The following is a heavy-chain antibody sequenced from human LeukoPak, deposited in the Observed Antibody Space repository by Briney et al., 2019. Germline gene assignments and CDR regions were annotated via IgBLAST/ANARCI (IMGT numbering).Heavy chain of an antibody. D-gene: IGHD3-16*01. CDR3: ARFGDTLYYFDY. CDR2: INPNSGGT. CDR1: GYTFTGYY. Sequence: ASVKVSCKASGYTFTGYYIHWVRQAPGQGLESMGWINPNSGGTNYAQKLQGRVTMTTDTSTSTAYMELRSLRSDDTAVYYCARFGDTLYYFDYWGQGTLVTVSS. V-gene: IGHV1-2*02. J-gene: IGHJ4*02.